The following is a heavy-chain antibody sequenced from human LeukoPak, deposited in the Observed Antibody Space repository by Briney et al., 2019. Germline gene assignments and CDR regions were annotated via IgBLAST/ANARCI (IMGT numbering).Heavy chain of an antibody. CDR1: RFTFSNYG. D-gene: IGHD1-26*01. Sequence: GGSLRLSCAASRFTFSNYGIHWVRQDPGQGLEWVAFISHDGSDKYFADSVKGRFTISRDNSRNTLNLQMNTLRVEDTAVYCCARDKGGPSPYWYCDLWGRGTMVTVSS. CDR2: ISHDGSDK. J-gene: IGHJ2*01. V-gene: IGHV3-33*05. CDR3: ARDKGGPSPYWYCDL.